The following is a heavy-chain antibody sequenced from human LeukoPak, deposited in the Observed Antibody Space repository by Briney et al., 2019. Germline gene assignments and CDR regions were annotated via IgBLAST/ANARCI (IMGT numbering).Heavy chain of an antibody. CDR2: IRGDGGST. J-gene: IGHJ6*03. V-gene: IGHV3-43*02. CDR3: AKDETSEAYNILTGAYYYYYYMDV. Sequence: QPGGSLRLSCAASGFTFDDYAMHWLRQAPGKGLELVSLIRGDGGSTYYADSVKGRFTISRDNSKNSLYLQINSLRPEDTALYYCAKDETSEAYNILTGAYYYYYYMDVWGTGTTVTVSS. CDR1: GFTFDDYA. D-gene: IGHD3-9*01.